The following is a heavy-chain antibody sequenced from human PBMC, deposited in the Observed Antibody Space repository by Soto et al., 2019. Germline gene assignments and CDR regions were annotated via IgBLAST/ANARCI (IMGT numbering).Heavy chain of an antibody. CDR2: IIPIFGTA. CDR3: ARVLGYCTNGVCYMRGYYYYGMDV. D-gene: IGHD2-8*01. CDR1: GGTFSSYA. Sequence: GASVKVSCKASGGTFSSYAISWVRQAPGQGLEWMRGIIPIFGTANYAQKFQGRVTITADESTSTAYMELSSLRSEDTAVYYCARVLGYCTNGVCYMRGYYYYGMDVWGQGTTVTVSS. V-gene: IGHV1-69*13. J-gene: IGHJ6*02.